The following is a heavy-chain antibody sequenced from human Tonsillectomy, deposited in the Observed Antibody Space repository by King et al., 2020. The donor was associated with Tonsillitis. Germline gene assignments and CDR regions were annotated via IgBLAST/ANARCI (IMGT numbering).Heavy chain of an antibody. Sequence: QLQESGPGLVKPSQTLSLTCTVSGGSISSGDFYWSWIRQPPGKGLEWIGYIYYSGSTYYNPSLKSRVTISVDTSKNQFSLKLRSVTAADTAVYYCARVFTGLIETYFDYWGQGTLVTVSS. J-gene: IGHJ4*02. V-gene: IGHV4-30-4*01. CDR2: IYYSGST. D-gene: IGHD2-15*01. CDR1: GGSISSGDFY. CDR3: ARVFTGLIETYFDY.